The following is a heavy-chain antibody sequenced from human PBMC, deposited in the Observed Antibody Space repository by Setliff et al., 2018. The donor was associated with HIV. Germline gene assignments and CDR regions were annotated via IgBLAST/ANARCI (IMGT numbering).Heavy chain of an antibody. CDR1: GFTFNKAW. D-gene: IGHD7-27*01. Sequence: GGSLRLSCAASGFTFNKAWMNWVRQAPGRGLECVANIKQDGGEKYYVDSVKGRFTVSRNNAENSLSLQMNSLTVDDTAIYYCASDLNWASADYWGQGILVTVSS. CDR2: IKQDGGEK. V-gene: IGHV3-7*03. CDR3: ASDLNWASADY. J-gene: IGHJ4*02.